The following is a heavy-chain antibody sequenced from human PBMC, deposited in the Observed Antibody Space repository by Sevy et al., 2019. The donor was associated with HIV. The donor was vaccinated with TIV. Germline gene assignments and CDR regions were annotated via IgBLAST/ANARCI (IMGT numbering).Heavy chain of an antibody. D-gene: IGHD5-18*01. CDR2: ISAYNGNT. CDR1: GYTFTSYG. J-gene: IGHJ4*02. CDR3: ASSYGYSYGVQRFDY. V-gene: IGHV1-18*01. Sequence: ASVKVSCKASGYTFTSYGISWVRQAPGQGLEWMGWISAYNGNTNYAQKLQGRVTMTTDTSTSTAYMEPRSLRSDDTAVYYCASSYGYSYGVQRFDYWGQGTLVTVSS.